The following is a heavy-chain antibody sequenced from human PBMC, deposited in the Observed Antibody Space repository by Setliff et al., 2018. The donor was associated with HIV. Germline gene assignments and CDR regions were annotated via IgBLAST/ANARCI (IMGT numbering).Heavy chain of an antibody. CDR1: GGSIYSSSYY. J-gene: IGHJ6*03. Sequence: PSETLSLTCTVSGGSIYSSSYYWSWIRQHPGKGLVWIGEINHSGSTNYNPSLKSRVTISVDTSKKQFSLKLSSVTAADTAVFYCARGLKNEVDYGGNSKYYSYYYMDVWGKGTTVTVSS. V-gene: IGHV4-39*07. CDR2: INHSGST. D-gene: IGHD4-17*01. CDR3: ARGLKNEVDYGGNSKYYSYYYMDV.